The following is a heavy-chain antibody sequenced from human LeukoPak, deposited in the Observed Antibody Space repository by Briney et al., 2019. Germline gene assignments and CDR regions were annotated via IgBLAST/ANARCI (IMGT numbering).Heavy chain of an antibody. CDR3: AKDRPSGSIVVVSAVIDY. D-gene: IGHD2-2*01. CDR2: IKSGGSNR. J-gene: IGHJ4*02. CDR1: VLSFSRYG. Sequence: VPLNLSFAGPVLSFSRYGGRGMGQTSCKALDSVAFIKSGGSNRFCAVLVKRRFTISRDNYKNTLYLQMRSLRAEDTAVYYCAKDRPSGSIVVVSAVIDYWGQGTLVTVSS. V-gene: IGHV3-30*02.